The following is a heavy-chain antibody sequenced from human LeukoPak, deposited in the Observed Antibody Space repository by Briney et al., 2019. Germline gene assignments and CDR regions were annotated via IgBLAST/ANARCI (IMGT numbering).Heavy chain of an antibody. CDR1: GGSISSYY. D-gene: IGHD3-3*01. CDR3: ARVSYDSRGWFDP. V-gene: IGHV4-59*12. J-gene: IGHJ5*02. CDR2: IYYSGST. Sequence: SETLSLTCTVSGGSISSYYWNWIRQPPGRGLEWIGYIYYSGSTNYNPSLKSRVTISVDTSKNQFSLKLSSVTAADTAVYYCARVSYDSRGWFDPWGQGTLVTVSS.